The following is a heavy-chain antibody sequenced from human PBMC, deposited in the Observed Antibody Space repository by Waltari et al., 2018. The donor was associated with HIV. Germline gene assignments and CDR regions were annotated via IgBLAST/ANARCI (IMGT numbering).Heavy chain of an antibody. V-gene: IGHV4-39*07. J-gene: IGHJ6*02. CDR2: IYYSGST. Sequence: QLQLQESGPGLVKPSETLSLTCTVSGGSISSSSYYWGWIRQPPGKGLEWIGSIYYSGSTYYNPALKSRVTISVDTSKNQFSLKLSSVTAADTAVYYCARASRAMVRGVSYYGMDVWGQGTTVTVSS. CDR3: ARASRAMVRGVSYYGMDV. D-gene: IGHD3-10*01. CDR1: GGSISSSSYY.